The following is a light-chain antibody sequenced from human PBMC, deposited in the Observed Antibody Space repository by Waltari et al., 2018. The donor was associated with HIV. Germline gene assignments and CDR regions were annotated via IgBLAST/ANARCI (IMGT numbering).Light chain of an antibody. CDR2: VAS. Sequence: DIQMTQSPSSLSASVGGRVTITCRASQNIVVSCLSSAQTSGKSPKLLLVVASNLQGGVPSRFSGSGSGTDFTLTVTDLQPEDFGTYDCQQTYTTPHTFGQGTRVWMK. CDR3: QQTYTTPHT. J-gene: IGKJ5*01. V-gene: IGKV1-39*01. CDR1: QNIVVS.